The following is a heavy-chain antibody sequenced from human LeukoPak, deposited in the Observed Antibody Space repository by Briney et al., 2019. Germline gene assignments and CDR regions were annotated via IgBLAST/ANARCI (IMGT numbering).Heavy chain of an antibody. CDR3: AKTASSGGNFGPYFDY. D-gene: IGHD4-23*01. Sequence: GGSLRLSCAASGFTFSSYAMSWVRRAPGKGLEWVSAISGSGGSTYYADSVKGRFTISRDNSKNTLYLQINSLRAEDTAVYYCAKTASSGGNFGPYFDYWGQGTLVTVSS. J-gene: IGHJ4*02. V-gene: IGHV3-23*01. CDR1: GFTFSSYA. CDR2: ISGSGGST.